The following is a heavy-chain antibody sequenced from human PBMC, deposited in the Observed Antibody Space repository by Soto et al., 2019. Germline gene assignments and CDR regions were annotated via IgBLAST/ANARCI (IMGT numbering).Heavy chain of an antibody. CDR2: IIPIFGTA. Sequence: ASVKVSCKASGGTFSSYAISWVRQAPGQGLEWMGGIIPIFGTANYAQKFQGRVTITADESTSTAYMELSSLRSEDTAVYYCARVGDACSSTSCYDAYYYYGMDVWSQGTTVTVSS. V-gene: IGHV1-69*13. CDR1: GGTFSSYA. D-gene: IGHD2-2*01. CDR3: ARVGDACSSTSCYDAYYYYGMDV. J-gene: IGHJ6*02.